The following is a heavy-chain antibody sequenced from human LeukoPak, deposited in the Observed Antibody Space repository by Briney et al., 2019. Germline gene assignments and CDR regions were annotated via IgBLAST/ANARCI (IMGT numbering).Heavy chain of an antibody. CDR2: IYYSGST. J-gene: IGHJ5*02. CDR1: GGSISSYY. V-gene: IGHV4-59*01. CDR3: ATALGAYCSGGSCYSGYTGWFDP. Sequence: SETLSLTCTVSGGSISSYYWSWIRQPPGKGLECIGYIYYSGSTNYNPSLKSRVTISVDTSKNQFSLKLSSVTAADTAVYYCATALGAYCSGGSCYSGYTGWFDPWGQGTLVTVSS. D-gene: IGHD2-15*01.